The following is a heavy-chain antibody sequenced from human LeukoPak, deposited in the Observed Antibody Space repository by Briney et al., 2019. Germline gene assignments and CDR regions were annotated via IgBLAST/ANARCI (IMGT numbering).Heavy chain of an antibody. D-gene: IGHD6-19*01. CDR1: GFTFDDYG. CDR2: ISWNSGSI. Sequence: GGSLRLSCAASGFTFDDYGMHWVRQAPGKGLEWVSGISWNSGSIDYADSVKGRFTISRDNSKNTLYLQMNSLRAGDTAVYYCAREGAAVAVGYYFDYWGQGTLVTVSS. CDR3: AREGAAVAVGYYFDY. V-gene: IGHV3-9*01. J-gene: IGHJ4*02.